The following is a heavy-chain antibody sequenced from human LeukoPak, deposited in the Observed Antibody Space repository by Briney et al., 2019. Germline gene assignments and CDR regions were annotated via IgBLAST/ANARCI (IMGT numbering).Heavy chain of an antibody. CDR3: ARSNPNRNALDL. Sequence: GGSLRLSCAASRFIFSHYAMHWVRQAPGRGLEWVANIKKDGSEENYLDSVKGRFTVSRDNAKNSLYLQMNSLRGEDTAVYYCARSNPNRNALDLWGQGTMVTISS. V-gene: IGHV3-7*01. D-gene: IGHD1-14*01. CDR2: IKKDGSEE. CDR1: RFIFSHYA. J-gene: IGHJ3*01.